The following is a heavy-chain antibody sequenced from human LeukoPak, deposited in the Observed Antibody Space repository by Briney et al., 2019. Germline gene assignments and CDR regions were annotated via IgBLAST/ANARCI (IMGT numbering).Heavy chain of an antibody. CDR3: ARAPPRYYYGSGSRTGRDY. J-gene: IGHJ4*02. V-gene: IGHV4-34*01. CDR1: GGSFSGYY. Sequence: PSETLSLTCAVYGGSFSGYYWSWIRQPPGKGLEWIGEINHSGSTNYNPSLKSRVTISVDTSKNQFSLKLSSVTAADTAVYYCARAPPRYYYGSGSRTGRDYWGPGTPFPVSS. CDR2: INHSGST. D-gene: IGHD3-10*01.